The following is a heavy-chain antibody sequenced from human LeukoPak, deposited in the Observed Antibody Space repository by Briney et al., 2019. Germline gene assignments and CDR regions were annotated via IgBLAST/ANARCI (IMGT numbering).Heavy chain of an antibody. D-gene: IGHD6-13*01. J-gene: IGHJ3*02. CDR1: GFTFSSYA. CDR3: AREGYSHAFDI. V-gene: IGHV3-30-3*01. CDR2: ISYDGSNK. Sequence: PGGSLRLSCAASGFTFSSYAMHWVRQAPGKGLEWVAVISYDGSNKYYADSVKGRFTISRDNSKNTLYLQMNSLRAEDTAVYYCAREGYSHAFDIWGQGTMVTVSS.